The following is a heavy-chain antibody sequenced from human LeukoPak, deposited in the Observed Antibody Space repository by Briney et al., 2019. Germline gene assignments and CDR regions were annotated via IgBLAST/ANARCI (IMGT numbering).Heavy chain of an antibody. CDR2: ISTSNGNT. V-gene: IGHV1-18*01. CDR3: ARDNSVGETAWWFDP. CDR1: GYTFISYG. D-gene: IGHD1-26*01. Sequence: ASVKVSCKASGYTFISYGISWVRQAPGQGLEWMGWISTSNGNTNYAQKLQGRVTMTTDASRSTAYMELRSLRSDDTAVYYCARDNSVGETAWWFDPWGQGTLVTVPS. J-gene: IGHJ5*02.